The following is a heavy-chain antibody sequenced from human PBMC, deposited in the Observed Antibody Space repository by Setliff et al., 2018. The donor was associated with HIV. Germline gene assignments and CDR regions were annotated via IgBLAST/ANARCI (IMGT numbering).Heavy chain of an antibody. CDR2: INHSGST. CDR3: ARGPLYCSGGNCYLYYFDY. J-gene: IGHJ4*02. CDR1: GGSFSGYF. Sequence: ETLSLTCAVYGGSFSGYFWSWVRQPPGKGLEWIGDINHSGSTNYNPSLKSRVTISEDMSKNQFSLELSSVTAADTAVYFCARGPLYCSGGNCYLYYFDYWGQGTLVTVSS. V-gene: IGHV4-34*01. D-gene: IGHD2-15*01.